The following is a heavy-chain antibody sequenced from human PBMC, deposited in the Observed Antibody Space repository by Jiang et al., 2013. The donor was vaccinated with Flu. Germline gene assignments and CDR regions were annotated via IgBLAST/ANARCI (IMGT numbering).Heavy chain of an antibody. Sequence: SGYSFTSYWIGWVRQMPGKGLEWMGIIYPGDSDTRYSPSFQGQVTISADKSISTAYLQWSSLKASDTAMYYCARFRIVGAAYFDYWGQGTLVTVSS. J-gene: IGHJ4*02. V-gene: IGHV5-51*01. CDR3: ARFRIVGAAYFDY. CDR2: IYPGDSDT. CDR1: GYSFTSYW. D-gene: IGHD1-26*01.